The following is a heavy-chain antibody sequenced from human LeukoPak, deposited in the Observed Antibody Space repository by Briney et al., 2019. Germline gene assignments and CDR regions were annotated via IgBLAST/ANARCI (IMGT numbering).Heavy chain of an antibody. D-gene: IGHD4-11*01. CDR1: GGSISSYY. Sequence: SETLSPTCTVSGGSISSYYWSWIRQPPGKGLKWIGYIYYSGRTNYNPSLKSRVTISVDTSKNQFSLKLSSVTAADTAVYYCARGTTVAASAYWGQGTLVTVSS. CDR2: IYYSGRT. J-gene: IGHJ4*02. CDR3: ARGTTVAASAY. V-gene: IGHV4-59*01.